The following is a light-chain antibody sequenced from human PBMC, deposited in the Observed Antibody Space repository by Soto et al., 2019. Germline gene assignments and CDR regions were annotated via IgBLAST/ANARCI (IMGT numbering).Light chain of an antibody. V-gene: IGKV3-20*01. CDR2: GAS. CDR3: QQYGRSTGT. CDR1: KSVSSSY. Sequence: EIVLTQSPGTLSLSPGERATLSCRASKSVSSSYLAWYQQKPGQAPRLLIYGASSRATGIPDRFSSSGSGTDFNLTISSLDHEDFAVYYCQQYGRSTGTFGQGTKVDI. J-gene: IGKJ1*01.